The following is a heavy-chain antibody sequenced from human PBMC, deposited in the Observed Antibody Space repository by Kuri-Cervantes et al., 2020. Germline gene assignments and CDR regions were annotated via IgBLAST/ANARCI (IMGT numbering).Heavy chain of an antibody. CDR1: GGSISSYY. Sequence: GSLRLSCTVPGGSISSYYWSWIRQPPGKGLEWIGYIYYSGSTNYNPSLKSRVTISVDTSKNQFSLKLSSVTAADTAVYYCARGVNYYGSGSYYSPRYYFDYWGQGTLVTVSS. CDR3: ARGVNYYGSGSYYSPRYYFDY. J-gene: IGHJ4*02. D-gene: IGHD3-10*01. V-gene: IGHV4-59*12. CDR2: IYYSGST.